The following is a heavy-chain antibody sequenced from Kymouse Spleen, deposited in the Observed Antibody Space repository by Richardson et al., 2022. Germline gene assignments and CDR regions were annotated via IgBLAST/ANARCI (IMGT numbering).Heavy chain of an antibody. CDR3: AKTVAGTGGYYYYYGMDV. J-gene: IGHJ6*02. D-gene: IGHD6-19*01. CDR1: GFTFSSYG. V-gene: IGHV3-30*18. CDR2: ISYDGSNK. Sequence: QVQLVESGGGVVQPGRSLRLSCAASGFTFSSYGMHWVRQAPGKGLEWVAVISYDGSNKYYADSVKGRFTISRDNSKNTLYLQMNSLRAEDTAVYYCAKTVAGTGGYYYYYGMDVWGQGTTVTVSS.